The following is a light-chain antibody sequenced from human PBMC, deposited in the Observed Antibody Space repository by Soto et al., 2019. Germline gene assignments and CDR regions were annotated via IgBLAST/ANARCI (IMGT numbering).Light chain of an antibody. CDR3: QQYNDWPRT. V-gene: IGKV3-15*01. Sequence: EIVMTQSPATLSLSPGERATLSCRASQSVGSNLAWYQQKPGQAPRLLIHSASTRASGVPARFSGSGSGTDFTLTISSLQSEDFAVYYCQQYNDWPRTFGLGTKVEIK. CDR1: QSVGSN. CDR2: SAS. J-gene: IGKJ1*01.